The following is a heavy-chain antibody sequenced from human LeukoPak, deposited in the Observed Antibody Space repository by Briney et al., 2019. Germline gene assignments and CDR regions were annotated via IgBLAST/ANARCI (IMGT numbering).Heavy chain of an antibody. V-gene: IGHV3-23*01. J-gene: IGHJ6*02. CDR3: AKDLDGSGYYYYYYGMDV. D-gene: IGHD3-22*01. CDR1: GFTFSSYA. Sequence: PGGSLRLSCAASGFTFSSYAVSWVRQAPGKGLEWVSAISGSGGGTYYADSVKGWFTISRDNSKNTLYLQMNSLRAEDTAVYYCAKDLDGSGYYYYYYGMDVWGQGTTVTVSS. CDR2: ISGSGGGT.